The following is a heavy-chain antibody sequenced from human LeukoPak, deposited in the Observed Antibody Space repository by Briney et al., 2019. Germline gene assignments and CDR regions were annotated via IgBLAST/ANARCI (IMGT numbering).Heavy chain of an antibody. D-gene: IGHD3-22*01. CDR1: GFTFSSYS. Sequence: GGSVRLSCAASGFTFSSYSMNWVRQAPGKGLEWVSSISSSSSYIYYADSVKGRFTISRDNAKNSVYLQMNSLRAEDTAVYYCARDPTYYYDSSGYYFFDYWGQGTLVTVSS. CDR2: ISSSSSYI. J-gene: IGHJ4*02. V-gene: IGHV3-21*01. CDR3: ARDPTYYYDSSGYYFFDY.